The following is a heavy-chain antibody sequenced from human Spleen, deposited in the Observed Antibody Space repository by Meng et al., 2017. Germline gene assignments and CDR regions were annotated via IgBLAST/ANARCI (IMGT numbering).Heavy chain of an antibody. D-gene: IGHD2-21*02. V-gene: IGHV3-7*01. CDR3: AKIGVTFDAFDI. CDR2: IKQDGSEK. CDR1: GFTFSTYS. J-gene: IGHJ3*02. Sequence: GGSLRLSCAASGFTFSTYSMNWVRQAPGKGLEWVANIKQDGSEKYYVDSVKGRFTISRDNAKNSLYLQMNSLRAEDTAVYYCAKIGVTFDAFDIWGQGTMVTVSS.